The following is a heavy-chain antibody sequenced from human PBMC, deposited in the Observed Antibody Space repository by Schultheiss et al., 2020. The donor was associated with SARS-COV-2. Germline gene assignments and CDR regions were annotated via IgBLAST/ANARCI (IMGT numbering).Heavy chain of an antibody. D-gene: IGHD3-10*01. CDR1: GYSFTSYW. CDR3: ARVLLVRGVLWFDP. V-gene: IGHV5-51*01. J-gene: IGHJ5*02. CDR2: IYPGDSDT. Sequence: GGSLRLSCKGSGYSFTSYWIGWVRQMPGKGLEWMGIIYPGDSDTRYSPSFQGQVTISADKSISTAYLQWSSLKASDTAMYYCARVLLVRGVLWFDPWGQGTLVTVSS.